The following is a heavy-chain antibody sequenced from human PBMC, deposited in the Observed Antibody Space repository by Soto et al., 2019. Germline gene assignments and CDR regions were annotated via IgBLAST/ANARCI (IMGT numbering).Heavy chain of an antibody. CDR3: AKLRGFVVVPAALFDY. Sequence: VGSLRLSCAASGFTFSSYGMNWVRQAPGKGLEWVSGISGSGGSTYYADSVKGRFTVSRDNSKNTLYLQMNSLRAEDTAVYYCAKLRGFVVVPAALFDYWGQGTLVTVSS. CDR2: ISGSGGST. V-gene: IGHV3-23*01. D-gene: IGHD2-2*01. CDR1: GFTFSSYG. J-gene: IGHJ4*02.